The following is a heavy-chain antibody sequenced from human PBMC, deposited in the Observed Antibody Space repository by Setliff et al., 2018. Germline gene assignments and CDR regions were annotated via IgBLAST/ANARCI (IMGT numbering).Heavy chain of an antibody. Sequence: SETLSLTCAVSGLSISGEYYWGWIRQPPGGGPEWIGIIYHDGRAYYSTSLKSRVNLSLDMSKTQFSLHLNSVTAADTAVYYCAITMTTGVDFFDYWGQGTLVTVSS. CDR3: AITMTTGVDFFDY. J-gene: IGHJ4*02. CDR2: IYHDGRA. V-gene: IGHV4-38-2*01. CDR1: GLSISGEYY. D-gene: IGHD4-17*01.